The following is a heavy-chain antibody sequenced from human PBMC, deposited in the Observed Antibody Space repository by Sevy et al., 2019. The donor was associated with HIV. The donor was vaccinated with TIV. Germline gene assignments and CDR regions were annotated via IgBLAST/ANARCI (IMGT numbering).Heavy chain of an antibody. V-gene: IGHV1-46*03. D-gene: IGHD2-2*01. Sequence: ASVKVSCKASGYTFTSYYMHWVRQAPGQGLEWMGIINPSGGSTSYAQKFQGRVTMTRDTSTSTVYMELSSLRSEDTAVYYCARALGYCSSTSCYGHYHYYGMDVWGQGTTVTVSS. CDR1: GYTFTSYY. J-gene: IGHJ6*02. CDR2: INPSGGST. CDR3: ARALGYCSSTSCYGHYHYYGMDV.